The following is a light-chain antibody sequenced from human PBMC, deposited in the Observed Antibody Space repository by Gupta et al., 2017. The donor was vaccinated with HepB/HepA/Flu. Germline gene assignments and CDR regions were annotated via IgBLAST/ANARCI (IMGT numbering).Light chain of an antibody. CDR3: QQRSNGPPGPT. CDR2: DAS. J-gene: IGKJ4*01. CDR1: QSVSSY. Sequence: EIVLTQSPATLSLSPGERATLSCRASQSVSSYLAWYQQKPGQAPRLLIYDASNRATGIPARFSGSGSGTDFTLTISSLEPEDFAVYYCQQRSNGPPGPTFGGGTKVEIK. V-gene: IGKV3-11*01.